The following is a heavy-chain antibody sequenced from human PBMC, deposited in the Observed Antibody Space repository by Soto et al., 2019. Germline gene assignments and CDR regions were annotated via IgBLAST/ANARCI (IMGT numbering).Heavy chain of an antibody. V-gene: IGHV3-13*04. CDR3: ARSPPGGYHYYYGMDV. CDR1: GFTFSSYD. J-gene: IGHJ6*02. D-gene: IGHD3-22*01. Sequence: PGGSLRLSCAASGFTFSSYDMQWVRQATGKGLEWVSAIGTAGDTYYPGSVKGRFTISRKNAKNSLYLQMTSLRAGDTAVYYCARSPPGGYHYYYGMDVWGQGTTVTVSS. CDR2: IGTAGDT.